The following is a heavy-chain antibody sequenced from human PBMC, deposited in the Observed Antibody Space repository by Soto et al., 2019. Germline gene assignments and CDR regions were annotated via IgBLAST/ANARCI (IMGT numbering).Heavy chain of an antibody. CDR3: SRHPPDIQSGGFDF. CDR2: FYYSGST. Sequence: SETLSLTCTVSGGSISSYYWSWIRQPPGKGLEWIAYFYYSGSTNYNPSLKSRVTISVDTSKSQFSLKLSSVTAADTAVYYCSRHPPDIQSGGFDFWGQGTMDTVSS. V-gene: IGHV4-59*08. D-gene: IGHD2-15*01. CDR1: GGSISSYY. J-gene: IGHJ3*01.